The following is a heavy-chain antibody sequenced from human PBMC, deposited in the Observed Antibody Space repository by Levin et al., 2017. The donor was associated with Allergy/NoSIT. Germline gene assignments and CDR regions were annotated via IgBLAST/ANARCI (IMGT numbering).Heavy chain of an antibody. CDR3: AALGSFDY. V-gene: IGHV3-30*03. D-gene: IGHD3-16*01. CDR1: GLTFTDYG. Sequence: GESLKISCTASGLTFTDYGVHWVRQAPDKGLEWVAIITSDGSHKYYADSVRGRFTISRDNSRNTLYLQMNSLRVEDTAVYFCAALGSFDYWGLGTLVTVSS. J-gene: IGHJ4*02. CDR2: ITSDGSHK.